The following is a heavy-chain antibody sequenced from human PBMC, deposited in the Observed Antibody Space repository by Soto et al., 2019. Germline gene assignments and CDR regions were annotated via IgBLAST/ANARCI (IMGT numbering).Heavy chain of an antibody. CDR3: TYYDNSVSIDS. Sequence: GGSLRLSCVVPGFTFSGSAMHWVRQASGKGLEWVGRIRNKANNYATAYAASVQGRFTISRDDSKNTAYLQMNSLKTEDTAMYYCTYYDNSVSIDSWGQGTLVTVSS. D-gene: IGHD3-22*01. CDR2: IRNKANNYAT. J-gene: IGHJ4*02. CDR1: GFTFSGSA. V-gene: IGHV3-73*01.